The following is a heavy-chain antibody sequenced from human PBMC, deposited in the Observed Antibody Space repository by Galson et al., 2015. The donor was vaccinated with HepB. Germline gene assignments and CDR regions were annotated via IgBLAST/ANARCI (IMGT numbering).Heavy chain of an antibody. V-gene: IGHV3-30-3*01. CDR2: TSYDGISK. CDR3: ARDFLESTQSNWFDP. D-gene: IGHD3-3*01. J-gene: IGHJ5*02. Sequence: SLRLSCAASGFTFSSYSMHWVRQAPGKGLEWVAVTSYDGISKYYADSVKGRFTISRDNSKNTLYLQMNNLRAKDTAVYYCARDFLESTQSNWFDPWGQGTLVTVSS. CDR1: GFTFSSYS.